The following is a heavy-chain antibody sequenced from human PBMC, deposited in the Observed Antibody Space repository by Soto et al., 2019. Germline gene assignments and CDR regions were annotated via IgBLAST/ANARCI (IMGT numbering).Heavy chain of an antibody. D-gene: IGHD2-15*01. CDR3: AREGDYSALDV. CDR2: TYYSGST. J-gene: IGHJ6*02. V-gene: IGHV4-61*01. CDR1: GGSVSSGSYY. Sequence: QVQLQESGPGLVKPSETLSLTCTVSGGSVSSGSYYWSWIRQPPGKGLEWIGYTYYSGSTNYNPSLKSRVTISVDTSKNQFSLKLSSVTAADTAVYYCAREGDYSALDVWGQGNTVTVSS.